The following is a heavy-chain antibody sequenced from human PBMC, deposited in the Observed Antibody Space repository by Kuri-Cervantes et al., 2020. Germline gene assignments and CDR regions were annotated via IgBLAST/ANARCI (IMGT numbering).Heavy chain of an antibody. V-gene: IGHV2-5*02. D-gene: IGHD3-3*01. CDR2: IYWDDDK. Sequence: SGPTLVNPPQTLTLTCTFSGVALSTSGVGVGWSRQPPGKALEWHALIYWDDDKRYSPSLKSRLTITKDTSKNQVVLTMTNMDPVDTATYYCAHMIAYYDFWSASWAWFDPWGQGTLVTVSS. CDR1: GVALSTSGVG. J-gene: IGHJ5*02. CDR3: AHMIAYYDFWSASWAWFDP.